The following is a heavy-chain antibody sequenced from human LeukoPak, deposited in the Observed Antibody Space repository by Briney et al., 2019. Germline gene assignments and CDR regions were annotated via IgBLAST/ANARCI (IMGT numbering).Heavy chain of an antibody. V-gene: IGHV4-34*12. CDR2: IVHSGNT. CDR1: GGSFSGYY. D-gene: IGHD4-17*01. CDR3: ARQTTEGFDP. J-gene: IGHJ5*02. Sequence: SETLSLTCAVYGGSFSGYYWSWIRQPPGKGLEWIGEIVHSGNTKYNPSLKSRVTISVDTSKNQFSLSLTSVTAADTAVYYCARQTTEGFDPWGQGVLVTVSS.